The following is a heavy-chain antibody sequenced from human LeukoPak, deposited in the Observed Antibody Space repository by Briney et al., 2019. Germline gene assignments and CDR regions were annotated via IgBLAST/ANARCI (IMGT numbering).Heavy chain of an antibody. V-gene: IGHV3-30*18. CDR1: GFTLSSYG. CDR2: ISYAGSNK. Sequence: GGSLRLSCAASGFTLSSYGMHWVRQAPGKGLEWVAVISYAGSNKYYVDSVKGRFTISRDNSKNTLYLQMNSLRTEDTAEYYCAKDSLRWSYFYYGMDVWGQGTTVTVSS. D-gene: IGHD4-23*01. J-gene: IGHJ6*02. CDR3: AKDSLRWSYFYYGMDV.